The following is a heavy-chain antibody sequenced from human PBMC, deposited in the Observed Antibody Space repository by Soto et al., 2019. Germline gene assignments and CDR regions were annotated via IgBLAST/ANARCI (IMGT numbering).Heavy chain of an antibody. CDR3: AREGSSGYCFEY. V-gene: IGHV4-4*02. J-gene: IGHJ4*02. Sequence: QVQLQESGPGLVEPSGTLSLTCAVSGGSISSGRWWSGVRQPPGKGLEWIGEIARSGSPNYNPCLESRVTISIDKSKNQFYLRLTSVTAADTAVYYCAREGSSGYCFEYWGQGTLVTVSS. D-gene: IGHD3-22*01. CDR1: GGSISSGRW. CDR2: IARSGSP.